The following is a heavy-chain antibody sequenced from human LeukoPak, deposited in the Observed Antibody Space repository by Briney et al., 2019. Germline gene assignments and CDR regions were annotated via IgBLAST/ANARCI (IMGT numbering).Heavy chain of an antibody. V-gene: IGHV4-59*08. CDR3: ARHGYYDSSGFDY. D-gene: IGHD3-22*01. CDR2: IYYSGST. Sequence: SETLSLTCAVYGGSFSGYYWSWIRQPPGKGLEWIGYIYYSGSTNYNPSLKSRVTISVDTSKNQFSLKLSSVTAADMAVYYCARHGYYDSSGFDYWGQGTLVTVSS. J-gene: IGHJ4*02. CDR1: GGSFSGYY.